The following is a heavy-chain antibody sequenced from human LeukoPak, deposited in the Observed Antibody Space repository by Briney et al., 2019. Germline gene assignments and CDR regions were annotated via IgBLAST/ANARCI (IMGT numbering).Heavy chain of an antibody. CDR2: IYHSGST. Sequence: SETLSLTCTVSGYSISSGYYWGWIRQPPGKGLEWIGSIYHSGSTYYNPSLKSRVTISVDTSKNQFSLKLSSVTAADTAVYYCARVQAYSTHVDYWGQGTLVTVSS. V-gene: IGHV4-38-2*02. CDR1: GYSISSGYY. CDR3: ARVQAYSTHVDY. J-gene: IGHJ4*02. D-gene: IGHD3-3*01.